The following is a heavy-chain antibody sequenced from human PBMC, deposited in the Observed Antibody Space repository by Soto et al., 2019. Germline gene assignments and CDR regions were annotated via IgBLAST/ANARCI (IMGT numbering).Heavy chain of an antibody. D-gene: IGHD1-7*01. CDR3: ASHGITGTWVYYYGMDV. Sequence: QVQLVQSGAEVKKPGSSVKVSCKASGGTFSSYAISWVRQAPGQGLEWMGGSIPIFDTADYAQKFKGRVTITADEYTSTAYMELSSLRSEDTAVYYCASHGITGTWVYYYGMDVWGQGTTVTVSS. V-gene: IGHV1-69*12. CDR1: GGTFSSYA. J-gene: IGHJ6*02. CDR2: SIPIFDTA.